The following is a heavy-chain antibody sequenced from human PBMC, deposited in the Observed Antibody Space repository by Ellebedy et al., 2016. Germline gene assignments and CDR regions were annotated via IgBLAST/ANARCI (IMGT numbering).Heavy chain of an antibody. D-gene: IGHD5-18*01. V-gene: IGHV3-48*01. CDR2: ISSSSSTI. Sequence: GESLKISXAASGFTFSSYSMNWVRQAPGKGLEWVSYISSSSSTIYYADSVKGRFTISRDNSKNTLYLQMNSLRAEDTAVYYCAKDPMDTAMVEDYWGQGTLVTVSS. J-gene: IGHJ4*02. CDR3: AKDPMDTAMVEDY. CDR1: GFTFSSYS.